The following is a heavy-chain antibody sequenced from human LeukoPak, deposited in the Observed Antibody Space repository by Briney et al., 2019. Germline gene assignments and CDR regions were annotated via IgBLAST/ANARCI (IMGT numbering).Heavy chain of an antibody. CDR1: GYTFTGYY. D-gene: IGHD3-9*01. CDR3: AREAHHYDILTGYYSYYGMDV. J-gene: IGHJ6*02. V-gene: IGHV1-2*02. Sequence: ASVKVSCKASGYTFTGYYMHWVRQAPGQGLEWMGWINPNSGGTNYAQKFQGRVTMTRDTSISTAYMELSRLRSDDTAVYYCAREAHHYDILTGYYSYYGMDVWGQGTTVTVSS. CDR2: INPNSGGT.